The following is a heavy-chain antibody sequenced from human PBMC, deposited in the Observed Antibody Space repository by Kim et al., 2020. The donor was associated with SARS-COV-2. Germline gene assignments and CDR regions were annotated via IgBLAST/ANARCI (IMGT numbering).Heavy chain of an antibody. Sequence: SVKGRLPISRDDSKNTAYLQMNSLKTEDTAVYYCTSNRDLLLWFGDAFDIWGQGTMVTVSS. V-gene: IGHV3-73*01. D-gene: IGHD3-10*01. J-gene: IGHJ3*02. CDR3: TSNRDLLLWFGDAFDI.